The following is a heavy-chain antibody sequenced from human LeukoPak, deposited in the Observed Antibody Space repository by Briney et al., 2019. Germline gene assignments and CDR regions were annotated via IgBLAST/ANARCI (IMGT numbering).Heavy chain of an antibody. CDR3: ARSEAYYDFWSGSSYYFDY. CDR1: GFTFSSYE. J-gene: IGHJ4*02. D-gene: IGHD3-3*01. Sequence: GGSLRLSCAASGFTFSSYEMNWVRQAPGKGLEWVSYISSSVSTLYYADSVKGRFTISRDNAKNSLYLQMNSLRAEDTAVYYCARSEAYYDFWSGSSYYFDYWGQGTLVTVSS. CDR2: ISSSVSTL. V-gene: IGHV3-48*03.